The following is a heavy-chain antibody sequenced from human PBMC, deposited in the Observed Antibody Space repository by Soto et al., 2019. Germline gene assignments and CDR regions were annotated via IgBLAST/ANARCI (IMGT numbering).Heavy chain of an antibody. CDR1: GGSFSGYY. D-gene: IGHD3-22*01. Sequence: SETLSLPCAVYGGSFSGYYWSWIRQPPGKGLEWIGEINHGGSANYNASLKSRVTISVDTSKNQFSLKLSSVTAADTAVYYCARKIHHYHDSSGYCYGARCFDSWRQGTLVTVSS. V-gene: IGHV4-34*01. CDR3: ARKIHHYHDSSGYCYGARCFDS. J-gene: IGHJ5*01. CDR2: INHGGSA.